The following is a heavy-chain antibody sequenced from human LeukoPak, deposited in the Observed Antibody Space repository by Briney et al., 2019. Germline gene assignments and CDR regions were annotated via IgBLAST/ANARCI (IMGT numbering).Heavy chain of an antibody. J-gene: IGHJ4*02. Sequence: GASVKVSCKASGYTFTSYGISWVRQAPGQGLEWMGWISAYNGNTNYAQKLQGRVTMTTDTSTSTAYMELRSLRSDDTAVYYCARDFEKYYYDSSGYYWGQGTLVTVSS. V-gene: IGHV1-18*01. CDR1: GYTFTSYG. CDR2: ISAYNGNT. D-gene: IGHD3-22*01. CDR3: ARDFEKYYYDSSGYY.